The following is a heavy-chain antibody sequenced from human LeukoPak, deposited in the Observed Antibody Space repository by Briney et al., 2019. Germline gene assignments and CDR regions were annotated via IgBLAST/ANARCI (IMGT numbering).Heavy chain of an antibody. V-gene: IGHV3-7*01. CDR1: GFTFSNYW. Sequence: GGSLRLSCSASGFTFSNYWMTWVRQAPGKGPEWVVNIMPDGSERYYADSLRGRFTISRDNAKYALYLQIDSLRVEDTAVYYCARGGHSSSLFWNYLGQGSLVTVSS. CDR2: IMPDGSER. CDR3: ARGGHSSSLFWNY. J-gene: IGHJ4*02. D-gene: IGHD6-6*01.